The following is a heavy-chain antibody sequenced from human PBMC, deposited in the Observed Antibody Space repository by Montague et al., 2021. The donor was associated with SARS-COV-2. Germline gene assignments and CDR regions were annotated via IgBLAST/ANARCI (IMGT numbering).Heavy chain of an antibody. J-gene: IGHJ4*02. D-gene: IGHD3-3*01. CDR1: GFTFSSYG. CDR3: AREAEIFGVVISPSFY. CDR2: IWYDGSNK. Sequence: SLRLSCAASGFTFSSYGMHWVRQAPGKGLEWVAVIWYDGSNKYYADSVKGRFTISRDNSKNTLYLQMNSLRAEDTAVYYCAREAEIFGVVISPSFYWGQGTLVTVSS. V-gene: IGHV3-33*01.